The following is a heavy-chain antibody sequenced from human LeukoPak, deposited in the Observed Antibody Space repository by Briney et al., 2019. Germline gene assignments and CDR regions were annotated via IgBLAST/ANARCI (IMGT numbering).Heavy chain of an antibody. Sequence: GRSLRLSCAASGFTFSSYAMHWVRQAPGKGLEWVAVISYDGSNKYDADSVKGRLTISRDNSKNTLYLQMNSLRAEDTAVYHCASDTSGGFGEYYKTWGQGTLVTVSS. CDR2: ISYDGSNK. D-gene: IGHD3-10*01. CDR1: GFTFSSYA. V-gene: IGHV3-30-3*01. CDR3: ASDTSGGFGEYYKT. J-gene: IGHJ4*02.